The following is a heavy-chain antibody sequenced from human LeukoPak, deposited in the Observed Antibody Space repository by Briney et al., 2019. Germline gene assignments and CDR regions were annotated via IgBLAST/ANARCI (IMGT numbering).Heavy chain of an antibody. V-gene: IGHV5-51*01. J-gene: IGHJ3*02. CDR2: IYPGDSDT. CDR1: GYSFTSYW. CDR3: ARQAKYQLLSRDAFDI. D-gene: IGHD2-2*01. Sequence: GESLKISCKGSGYSFTSYWIGWVRQMPGKGLEWMGIIYPGDSDTRYSPSFQGQVTISADKPISTAYLQWSSLKASDTAMYYCARQAKYQLLSRDAFDIWGQGTMVTVSS.